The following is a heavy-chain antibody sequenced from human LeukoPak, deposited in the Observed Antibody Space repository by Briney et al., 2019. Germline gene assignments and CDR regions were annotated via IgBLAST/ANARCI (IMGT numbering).Heavy chain of an antibody. CDR1: GYTFTGYY. Sequence: ASVKVSCKASGYTFTGYYMHWVRQAPGQGLEWMGWINPNSGGTNYAQKFQGRVTMTRDTSISTAYMELSRLRSDDTAVYYCARSDPTNWSPRAYYYGMDVWGQGTTVTVSS. CDR3: ARSDPTNWSPRAYYYGMDV. CDR2: INPNSGGT. J-gene: IGHJ6*02. D-gene: IGHD1-1*01. V-gene: IGHV1-2*02.